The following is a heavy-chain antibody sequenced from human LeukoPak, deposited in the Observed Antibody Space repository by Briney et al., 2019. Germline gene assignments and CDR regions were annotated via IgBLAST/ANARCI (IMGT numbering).Heavy chain of an antibody. CDR2: ISVSGTTM. D-gene: IGHD4-17*01. V-gene: IGHV3-11*01. CDR3: ARVGRLQYGDYVAFDY. CDR1: GFTFTDYY. J-gene: IGHJ4*02. Sequence: KPGVFLRLSCATSGFTFTDYYMSWIRQAPGKGLEWVSYISVSGTTMYYADSVKGRFTLSRDNAKNSLYLQMNSLRAEDTAVYYCARVGRLQYGDYVAFDYWGQGALVTVSS.